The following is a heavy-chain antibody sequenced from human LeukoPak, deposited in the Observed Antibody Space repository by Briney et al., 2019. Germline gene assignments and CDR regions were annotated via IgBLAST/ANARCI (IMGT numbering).Heavy chain of an antibody. CDR2: IWYDGSNK. V-gene: IGHV3-33*06. CDR1: GFTFSSYG. CDR3: SKDYYDSSGYLDY. D-gene: IGHD3-22*01. Sequence: PGGSLRLSCAASGFTFSSYGMHWLRQAPGKGLEWVAVIWYDGSNKYYADSVKGRFTNSRDNSKNTLYLQMNSLRAEDTAVYYSSKDYYDSSGYLDYWGQGTLVTVSS. J-gene: IGHJ4*02.